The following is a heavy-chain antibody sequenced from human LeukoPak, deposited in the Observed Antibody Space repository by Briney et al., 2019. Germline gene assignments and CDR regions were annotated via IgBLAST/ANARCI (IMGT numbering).Heavy chain of an antibody. D-gene: IGHD4-17*01. V-gene: IGHV3-23*01. CDR3: ARGSHGEHDS. Sequence: PGGSLILSCAASGFPFSSYAMSWVRQAPGKGLEWVSTVSASGDGTYYADSVKGRFTISRDNSKSTLYLQINSLRVDDTAIYYCARGSHGEHDSWGQGTLVTVSS. J-gene: IGHJ5*01. CDR1: GFPFSSYA. CDR2: VSASGDGT.